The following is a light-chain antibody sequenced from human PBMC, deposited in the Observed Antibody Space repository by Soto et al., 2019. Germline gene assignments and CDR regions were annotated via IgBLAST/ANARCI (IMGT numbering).Light chain of an antibody. CDR1: QSVRRR. CDR3: QQYNSYPWT. Sequence: DIKMTQSPSALSASVGDRITITCRASQSVRRRLAWYQQKPGKAPKLLIYDASSLESGVPSRFSGSGSGTEFTLTISSLQPGDFATYYCQQYNSYPWTFGQGTIVDIK. V-gene: IGKV1-5*01. J-gene: IGKJ1*01. CDR2: DAS.